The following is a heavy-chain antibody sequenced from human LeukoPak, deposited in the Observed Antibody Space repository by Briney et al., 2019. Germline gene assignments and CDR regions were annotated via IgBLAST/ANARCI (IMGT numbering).Heavy chain of an antibody. CDR2: IKQDGSEK. Sequence: GGSLRLSCAASGFTFSSYWMSWVRQAPGKGLEWVANIKQDGSEKYYVDSVKGRFTISRDNAKNSLYLQMNSLRAEDTAVYYCARDLSYCSSTSCYVTQYPYYYYGMDVWGQGTTVTVSS. D-gene: IGHD2-2*01. J-gene: IGHJ6*02. V-gene: IGHV3-7*01. CDR3: ARDLSYCSSTSCYVTQYPYYYYGMDV. CDR1: GFTFSSYW.